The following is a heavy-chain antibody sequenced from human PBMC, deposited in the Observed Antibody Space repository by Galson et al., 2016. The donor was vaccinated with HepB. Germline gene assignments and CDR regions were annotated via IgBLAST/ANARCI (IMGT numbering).Heavy chain of an antibody. CDR2: ISSRGGSAI. Sequence: SLRLSCAASGFTFSESYMTWIRQAPGKGLEWVSSISSRGGSAIHYADSVKGRFTISRDNAKNSLFLQMNSLRAEDTAVYYCAKKHYFGSGSYFDNWGQGTLVTVAS. CDR3: AKKHYFGSGSYFDN. D-gene: IGHD3-10*01. V-gene: IGHV3-11*01. J-gene: IGHJ4*02. CDR1: GFTFSESY.